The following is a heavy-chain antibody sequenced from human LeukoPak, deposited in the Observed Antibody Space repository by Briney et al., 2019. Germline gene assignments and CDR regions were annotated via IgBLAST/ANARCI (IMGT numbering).Heavy chain of an antibody. D-gene: IGHD2-8*01. V-gene: IGHV4-34*01. CDR3: ARVRSVLYYYYYMDV. CDR1: GGSFSGYY. J-gene: IGHJ6*03. CDR2: INHSGST. Sequence: PSETLSLTCAVYGGSFSGYYWSWIRQPPGKGLEWIGEINHSGSTNYNPSLKSRVTISVDTSKNQFSLKLSSVTAADTAVYYCARVRSVLYYYYYMDVWGKGTTVTVSS.